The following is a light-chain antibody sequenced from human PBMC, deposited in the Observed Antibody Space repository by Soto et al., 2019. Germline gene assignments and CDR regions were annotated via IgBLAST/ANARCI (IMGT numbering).Light chain of an antibody. CDR2: RDN. CDR3: ATWDDGLYGPV. J-gene: IGLJ3*02. CDR1: RSNIGSNP. Sequence: QLVLTQPPSASGTPGQTVTISCSGTRSNIGSNPVQWYLQLPGTAPKLLIYRDNERPSGVPDRFSGSKSGTSASLAISGPQSEDEADYHCATWDDGLYGPVFGGGTKLTVL. V-gene: IGLV1-44*01.